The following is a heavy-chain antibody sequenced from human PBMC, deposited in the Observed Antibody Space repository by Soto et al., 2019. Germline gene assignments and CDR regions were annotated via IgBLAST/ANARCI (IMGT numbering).Heavy chain of an antibody. CDR2: IYYSGST. V-gene: IGHV4-59*01. D-gene: IGHD2-15*01. Sequence: PSETLSLTCTVSGGSISSYYWNWIRQPPGKGLEWIGYIYYSGSTNYNPSLKSRVTISVDTSKNQFSLKLNSVTAADTAVYYCARDPQNPYCSGGSCYSHYYGMDVWGQGTTVTVSS. CDR1: GGSISSYY. CDR3: ARDPQNPYCSGGSCYSHYYGMDV. J-gene: IGHJ6*02.